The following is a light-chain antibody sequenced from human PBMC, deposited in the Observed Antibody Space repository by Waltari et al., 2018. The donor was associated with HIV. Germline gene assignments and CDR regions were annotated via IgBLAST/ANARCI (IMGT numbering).Light chain of an antibody. J-gene: IGKJ4*01. CDR3: QQRGIGPPLT. CDR2: DAT. CDR1: QSISSY. V-gene: IGKV3-11*01. Sequence: EFVLTQSPATLSLSPGERATLSCRASQSISSYLAWYQQKSGLPPRLLNYDATNRANGVPARFSVSGSETEYTLTISSLEPEDFAVYFCQQRGIGPPLTFGGGTKVEMK.